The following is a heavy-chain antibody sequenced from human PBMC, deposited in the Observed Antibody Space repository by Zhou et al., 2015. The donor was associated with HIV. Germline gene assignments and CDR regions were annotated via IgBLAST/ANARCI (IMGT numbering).Heavy chain of an antibody. J-gene: IGHJ4*02. CDR3: ARVPYDSSGLHKEYYFDY. V-gene: IGHV1-18*01. Sequence: QVQLVQSGPEVKTPGASVTVSCKASGYTFTSHGLSWVRQAPGQGLEWMGWISVYNGDTRSAPKFQGRVTMTRDTSISTAYMELSRLRSDDTAVYYCARVPYDSSGLHKEYYFDYWGQGTLVTVSS. CDR1: GYTFTSHG. D-gene: IGHD3-22*01. CDR2: ISVYNGDT.